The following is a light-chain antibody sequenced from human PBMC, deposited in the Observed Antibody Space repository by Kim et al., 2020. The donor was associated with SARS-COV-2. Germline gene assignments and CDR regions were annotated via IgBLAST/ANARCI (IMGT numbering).Light chain of an antibody. Sequence: VALGQTARITCGGNNIGSKNVHWYQQKPGQAPVLVIYRDSNRPSVIPERFSGSNSGNTATLTISRAQAGDEADYYCQVWDSSTAWVFGGGTQLTVL. CDR3: QVWDSSTAWV. V-gene: IGLV3-9*01. J-gene: IGLJ3*02. CDR2: RDS. CDR1: NIGSKN.